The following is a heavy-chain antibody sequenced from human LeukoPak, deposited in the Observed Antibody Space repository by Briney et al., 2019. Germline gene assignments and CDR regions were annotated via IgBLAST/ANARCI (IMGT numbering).Heavy chain of an antibody. J-gene: IGHJ4*02. D-gene: IGHD2-2*01. CDR1: GFTFSSYW. Sequence: GGSLRLSCAASGFTFSSYWMHWVRQAPGKGLVWVSRINSDGSSTSYADSVKGRFTISRDNAKNTLYLQMNSLRAEDTAVYYCARGSGYCSGTSCYALYWGQGTLVTVSS. CDR3: ARGSGYCSGTSCYALY. CDR2: INSDGSST. V-gene: IGHV3-74*01.